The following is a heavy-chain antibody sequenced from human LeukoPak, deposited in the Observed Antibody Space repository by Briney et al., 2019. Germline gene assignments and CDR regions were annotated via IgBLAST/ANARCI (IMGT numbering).Heavy chain of an antibody. D-gene: IGHD3-9*01. CDR3: ARLRLTGYQGFFDY. CDR2: FDPEDGET. Sequence: ASVKVSCKVSGYTLTELSMHWVRQAPGKGLEWMGGFDPEDGETIYAQKFQGRVTITTDESTSTAYMELSSLRSEDTAVYYCARLRLTGYQGFFDYWGQGTLVTVSS. J-gene: IGHJ4*02. V-gene: IGHV1-24*01. CDR1: GYTLTELS.